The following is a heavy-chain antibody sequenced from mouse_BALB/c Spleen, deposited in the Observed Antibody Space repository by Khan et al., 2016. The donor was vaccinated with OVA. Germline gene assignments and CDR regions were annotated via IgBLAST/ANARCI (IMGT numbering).Heavy chain of an antibody. D-gene: IGHD1-1*01. CDR3: ARDRSRYNYARDY. CDR1: GYSITSDYA. CDR2: ISYSGST. Sequence: EVQLQESGPGLVKPSQSLSLTCTVTGYSITSDYAWNWIRQFPGNKLEWMGYISYSGSTNYNPALKSRISITRDTSKNQFFLKLNSRTTEDTAPYYCARDRSRYNYARDYWGQGTSVTVSS. J-gene: IGHJ4*01. V-gene: IGHV3-2*02.